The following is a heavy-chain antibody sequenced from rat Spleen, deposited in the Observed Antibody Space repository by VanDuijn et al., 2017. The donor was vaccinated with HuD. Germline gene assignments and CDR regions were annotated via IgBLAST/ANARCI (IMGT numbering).Heavy chain of an antibody. CDR3: ARHHYDGYYHGPVLGVMDA. V-gene: IGHV5-46*01. CDR2: ISSGGGGT. Sequence: VQLVESGGGLVQPGRSMKLSCAASGFTFSNFPMAWVRQAPAKGLEWVASISSGGGGTYCPDSVKGRFTISRDNAKSTLYLQMDSLRSEDTASYYCARHHYDGYYHGPVLGVMDAWGQGASVTVSS. J-gene: IGHJ4*01. D-gene: IGHD1-12*03. CDR1: GFTFSNFP.